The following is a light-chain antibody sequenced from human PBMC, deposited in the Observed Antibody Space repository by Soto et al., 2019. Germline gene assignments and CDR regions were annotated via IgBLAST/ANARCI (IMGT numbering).Light chain of an antibody. Sequence: QSALTQPRSVSGSPGQSVTISCTGTSSDVDNYNYVSWYQQHPGKAPKLMIYDVNKRPSGVPDRFSGSKSGNTASLTISGLQAEDEADYYCCSYAGRYTYVFGTGTKLTVL. CDR2: DVN. CDR1: SSDVDNYNY. CDR3: CSYAGRYTYV. J-gene: IGLJ1*01. V-gene: IGLV2-11*01.